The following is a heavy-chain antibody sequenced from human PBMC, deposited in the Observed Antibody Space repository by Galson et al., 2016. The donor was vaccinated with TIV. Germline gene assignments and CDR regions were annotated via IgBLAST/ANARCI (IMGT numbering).Heavy chain of an antibody. Sequence: SVKVSCKASGGTFSSFTISWVRQAPGQGLEWMGRIIPILGIANYAQKFQGRLSIIADKSTSTAYMELSSLRSEDTAVYYCARAPRIYEANYDYWGQGALVTVSS. CDR1: GGTFSSFT. CDR2: IIPILGIA. V-gene: IGHV1-69*02. CDR3: ARAPRIYEANYDY. J-gene: IGHJ4*02. D-gene: IGHD2/OR15-2a*01.